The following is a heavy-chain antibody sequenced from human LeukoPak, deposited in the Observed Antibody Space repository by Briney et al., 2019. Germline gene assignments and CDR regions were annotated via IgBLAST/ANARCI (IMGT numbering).Heavy chain of an antibody. V-gene: IGHV1-69*13. J-gene: IGHJ4*02. Sequence: GASVNVSCKASGGTFSSYAISWVRQAPGQGLEWTGGIIPIFGTANYAQKFQGRVTITADESTSTAYMELSSLRSEDTAVYYCARDTYSYGFDYWGQGTLVTVSS. D-gene: IGHD5-18*01. CDR2: IIPIFGTA. CDR3: ARDTYSYGFDY. CDR1: GGTFSSYA.